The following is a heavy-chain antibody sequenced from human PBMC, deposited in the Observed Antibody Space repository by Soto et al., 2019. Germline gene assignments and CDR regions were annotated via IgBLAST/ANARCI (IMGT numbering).Heavy chain of an antibody. J-gene: IGHJ3*02. D-gene: IGHD2-15*01. CDR3: ARYPYTSYCSDGSCSYDAFDI. Sequence: QVQMVQSGAEVKKPGASVKVSCRASGYSFTSYDVNWVRQAIGQGLEWMGWMNPNSGNTAFAEKFQGRVTMTRDTPISTAYMELSGLTSEDTAVYYCARYPYTSYCSDGSCSYDAFDIWGQGTVVTVSS. CDR1: GYSFTSYD. V-gene: IGHV1-8*01. CDR2: MNPNSGNT.